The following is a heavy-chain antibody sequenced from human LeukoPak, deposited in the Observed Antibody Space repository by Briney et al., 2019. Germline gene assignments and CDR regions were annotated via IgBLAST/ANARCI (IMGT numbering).Heavy chain of an antibody. CDR2: ISFSGDNS. D-gene: IGHD5-24*01. Sequence: GGSLRLSCAASGFNFRDAAMTWVRRASGKGLEWVSLISFSGDNSYYADSVKGRFTISRDNSKNTLYLQMNSLRVEDTAIYYCAKDIQLSTWGLGTMVTVSS. V-gene: IGHV3-23*01. CDR3: AKDIQLST. CDR1: GFNFRDAA. J-gene: IGHJ3*01.